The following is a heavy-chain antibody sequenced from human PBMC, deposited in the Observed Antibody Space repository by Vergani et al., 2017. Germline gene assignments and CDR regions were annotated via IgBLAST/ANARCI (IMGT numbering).Heavy chain of an antibody. CDR3: VHRLGYFDWDGAFDV. D-gene: IGHD3-9*01. V-gene: IGHV2-5*01. CDR2: VYWNDDE. J-gene: IGHJ3*01. CDR1: GFSLTTGGEG. Sequence: QITLRESGPTLVKPPQTLTLPCTFSGFSLTTGGEGVGWIRQPPGRALEWLAFVYWNDDERYSPSLKSRVTITKDTSKNEVIRTMATMDPVDTATYYCVHRLGYFDWDGAFDVWGPGTMVTVSS.